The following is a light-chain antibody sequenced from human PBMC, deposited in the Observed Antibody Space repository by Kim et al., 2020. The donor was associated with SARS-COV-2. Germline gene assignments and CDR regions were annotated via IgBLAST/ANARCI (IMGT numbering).Light chain of an antibody. CDR3: NSRESGVNHVV. J-gene: IGLJ3*02. Sequence: VGQTVRITCQGDRLRSYYASWYQQKPGQAPVLVIYEKNNRPSGIPDRFSGSSSGNTASLTITGAQAEDEVDYYCNSRESGVNHVVFGGGTKLTVL. CDR2: EKN. V-gene: IGLV3-19*01. CDR1: RLRSYY.